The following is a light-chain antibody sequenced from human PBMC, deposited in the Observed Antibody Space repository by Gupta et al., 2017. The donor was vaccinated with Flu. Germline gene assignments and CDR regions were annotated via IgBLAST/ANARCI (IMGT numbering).Light chain of an antibody. Sequence: DIQMTQSPSSLSASVGDRVTITCRASQSISNYLNWYQQKPGKAPKLLIYSASSLQGGVPSGFSGSGAGTDFTLSISSLQPEDFATYYCQQSYSTPRTFGQGTKVEIK. J-gene: IGKJ1*01. CDR1: QSISNY. CDR2: SAS. V-gene: IGKV1-39*01. CDR3: QQSYSTPRT.